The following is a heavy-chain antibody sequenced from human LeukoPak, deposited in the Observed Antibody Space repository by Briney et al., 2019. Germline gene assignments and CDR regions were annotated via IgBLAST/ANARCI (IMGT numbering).Heavy chain of an antibody. V-gene: IGHV1-24*01. J-gene: IGHJ4*02. CDR3: ATHPIIAARAR. Sequence: ASVKVSCKVSGYTLTELSMHWVRQAPGKGLEWMGCFNPEDGETIYAQKFQGRVTMTEDTSTDTAYMELSSLRAEDTAVYYCATHPIIAARARWGQGTLVTVSS. CDR2: FNPEDGET. D-gene: IGHD6-6*01. CDR1: GYTLTELS.